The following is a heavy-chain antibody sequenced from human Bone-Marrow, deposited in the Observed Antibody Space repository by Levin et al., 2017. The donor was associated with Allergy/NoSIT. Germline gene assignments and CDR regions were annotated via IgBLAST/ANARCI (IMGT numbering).Heavy chain of an antibody. CDR1: GFTFSGHW. CDR2: IKNDGSST. CDR3: ATGVIPAVSGGGY. V-gene: IGHV3-74*01. D-gene: IGHD2-2*01. Sequence: LSLTCAASGFTFSGHWMHWVRQAPGKGLVWVSRIKNDGSSTSYADSVRGRFTNSRDNAKNTLYLQMNRLRGEDTACYYCATGVIPAVSGGGYWGQGTLVTVSS. J-gene: IGHJ4*02.